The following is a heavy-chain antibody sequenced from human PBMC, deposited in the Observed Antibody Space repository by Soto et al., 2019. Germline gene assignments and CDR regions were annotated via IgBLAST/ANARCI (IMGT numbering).Heavy chain of an antibody. CDR2: ISYDGSNK. Sequence: QVQLVESGGGVVQPGRSLRLSCAASGFTFSSYGMHWVRQAPGKGLEWVAVISYDGSNKYYADSVKGRFTISRDNSKHTLYLQMNSLRAEDTAVYYCAKQSGDIVVVVAAFFDYWGQGTLVTVSS. D-gene: IGHD2-15*01. CDR3: AKQSGDIVVVVAAFFDY. J-gene: IGHJ4*02. V-gene: IGHV3-30*18. CDR1: GFTFSSYG.